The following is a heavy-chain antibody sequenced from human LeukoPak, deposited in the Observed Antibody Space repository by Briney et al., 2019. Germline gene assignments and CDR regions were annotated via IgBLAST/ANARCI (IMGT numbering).Heavy chain of an antibody. Sequence: GGSLRLSCAASGFTFSSYGMPWVRQAPGKGLEWVAVISYDGSNKYYADSVKGRFTISRDNSKNTLYLQMNSLRAEDTAVYYCAKDPRGYSYGHFDYWGQGTLVTVSS. V-gene: IGHV3-30*18. J-gene: IGHJ4*02. CDR2: ISYDGSNK. D-gene: IGHD5-18*01. CDR1: GFTFSSYG. CDR3: AKDPRGYSYGHFDY.